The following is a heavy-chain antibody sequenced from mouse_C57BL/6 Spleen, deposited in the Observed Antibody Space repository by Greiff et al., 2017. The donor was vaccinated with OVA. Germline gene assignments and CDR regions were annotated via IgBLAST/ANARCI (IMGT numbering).Heavy chain of an antibody. CDR1: GYTFTDYE. J-gene: IGHJ1*03. D-gene: IGHD1-1*01. CDR3: TRSYYGSSSYWYFDV. Sequence: VQLVESGAELVRPGASVTLSCKASGYTFTDYEMHWVKQTPVHGLEWIGAIDPETGGTAYNQKFKGKAILTADKSSSTAYMELRSLTSEDSAVYYCTRSYYGSSSYWYFDVWGTGTTVTVSS. CDR2: IDPETGGT. V-gene: IGHV1-15*01.